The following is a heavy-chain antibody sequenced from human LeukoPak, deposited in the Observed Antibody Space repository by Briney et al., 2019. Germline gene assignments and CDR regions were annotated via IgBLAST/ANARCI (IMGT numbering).Heavy chain of an antibody. D-gene: IGHD3-3*01. CDR1: GGSISSSSYY. CDR2: IYYSGST. Sequence: SETLSLTRTVSGGSISSSSYYWGWIRRPPGKGLEWIGSIYYSGSTYYNPSLKSRVTISVDTSKNQFSLKLSSVTAADTAVYYCARRPVLRFLGSDAFDIWGQGTMVTVSS. CDR3: ARRPVLRFLGSDAFDI. J-gene: IGHJ3*02. V-gene: IGHV4-39*01.